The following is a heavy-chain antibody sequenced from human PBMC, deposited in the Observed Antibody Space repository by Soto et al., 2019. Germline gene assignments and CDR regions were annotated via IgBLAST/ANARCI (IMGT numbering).Heavy chain of an antibody. CDR2: IYPGDSDT. J-gene: IGHJ6*02. CDR3: ARQSYYYDSSGYYPYYYYGMDV. D-gene: IGHD3-22*01. V-gene: IGHV5-51*01. CDR1: GYSFTSYW. Sequence: PGESLKISCKGSGYSFTSYWIGWVRQMPGKGLEWMGIIYPGDSDTRYSPSFQGQVTISADKSISTAYLQWSSLKASDTAMYYCARQSYYYDSSGYYPYYYYGMDVWGQGTTVTVS.